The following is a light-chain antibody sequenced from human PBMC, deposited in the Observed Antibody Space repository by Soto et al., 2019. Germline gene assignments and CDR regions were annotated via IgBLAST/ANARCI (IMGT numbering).Light chain of an antibody. CDR2: WAS. CDR3: QQYYSTPRT. J-gene: IGKJ1*01. Sequence: IVMTQSPDSLAVSLGERATINCKSSQGVLYSSNNKNYLAWYQQKPGQPPKLLVYWASTRESGVPYRFSGSGSGTEFTLTISSLQAEDVAVYYCQQYYSTPRTFGQGTKVDIK. V-gene: IGKV4-1*01. CDR1: QGVLYSSNNKNY.